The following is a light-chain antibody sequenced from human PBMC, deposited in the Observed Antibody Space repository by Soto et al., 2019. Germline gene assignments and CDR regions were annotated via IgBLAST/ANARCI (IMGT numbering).Light chain of an antibody. Sequence: DIQMTQSPSSLSASVGDRVTITCRASQSISAHLNWYQQKPGKAPKVLIYAATNLESGVPSRFSGSGSGTEFTLTISSLRSEDFADYYCQQYQNWPLITFGQGTRLEIK. CDR3: QQYQNWPLIT. J-gene: IGKJ5*01. CDR1: QSISAH. CDR2: AAT. V-gene: IGKV1-39*01.